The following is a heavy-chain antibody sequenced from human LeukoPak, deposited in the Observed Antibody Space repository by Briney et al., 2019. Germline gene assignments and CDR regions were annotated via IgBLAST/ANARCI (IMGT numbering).Heavy chain of an antibody. CDR2: IWYDGRNK. V-gene: IGHV3-33*01. J-gene: IGHJ4*02. CDR1: GFTFSSYG. CDR3: ARGREGASGALDY. D-gene: IGHD3-10*01. Sequence: QPGRSLRLSCVASGFTFSSYGMHWVRQAPGKGLEWVAVIWYDGRNKYYGDSVKGRFTISRDNSKNTLYLQMNSLRAEDTAVYYCARGREGASGALDYWGQGTLVTVSS.